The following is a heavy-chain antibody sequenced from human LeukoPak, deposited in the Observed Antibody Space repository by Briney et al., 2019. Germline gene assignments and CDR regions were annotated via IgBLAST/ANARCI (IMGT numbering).Heavy chain of an antibody. J-gene: IGHJ5*02. V-gene: IGHV3-11*04. Sequence: GGSLRLSCAASGFTFSDYYMSWIRQAPGKGLEWVSYISSNGSTIYYADSVKGRFTISRDNAKNSLYLQMNSLRAEDTAVYYCARDRGLRQSSWFDPWGQGTLVTVSS. CDR1: GFTFSDYY. CDR2: ISSNGSTI. D-gene: IGHD5/OR15-5a*01. CDR3: ARDRGLRQSSWFDP.